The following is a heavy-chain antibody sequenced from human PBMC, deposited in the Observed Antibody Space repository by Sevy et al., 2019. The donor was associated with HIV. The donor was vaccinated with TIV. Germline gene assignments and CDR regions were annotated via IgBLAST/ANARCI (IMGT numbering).Heavy chain of an antibody. Sequence: ALVKVSCKASGYTFTSYGISWVRQAPGQGLEWMGWISAYNGNTNYAQKLQGRVTMTTDTSTSTAYMELRSLRSDDTAVYYCARDGYSYGYGWFDPWGQGTLVTVSS. D-gene: IGHD5-18*01. J-gene: IGHJ5*02. CDR2: ISAYNGNT. CDR3: ARDGYSYGYGWFDP. V-gene: IGHV1-18*04. CDR1: GYTFTSYG.